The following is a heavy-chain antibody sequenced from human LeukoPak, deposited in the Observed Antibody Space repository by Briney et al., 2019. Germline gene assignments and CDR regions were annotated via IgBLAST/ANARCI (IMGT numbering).Heavy chain of an antibody. CDR3: ARVPEQRYTSYGGVDY. Sequence: SETLSLTCTVSGGSISSSSYYWGWIRQPPGKGLEWIGGIYYSGSTYYNPSLKSRVTISVDTSKNQFSLKLSSVTAADTAVYYCARVPEQRYTSYGGVDYWGQGTLVTVSS. CDR1: GGSISSSSYY. J-gene: IGHJ4*02. V-gene: IGHV4-39*01. D-gene: IGHD4-23*01. CDR2: IYYSGST.